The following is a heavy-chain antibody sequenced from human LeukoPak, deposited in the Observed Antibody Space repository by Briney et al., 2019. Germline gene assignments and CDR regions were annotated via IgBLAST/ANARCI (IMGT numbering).Heavy chain of an antibody. CDR3: ARDNNDYGGNGY. CDR2: IIPILGIA. V-gene: IGHV1-69*04. Sequence: SVKVSCKASGGTFSSYAISWVRQAPGQGLEWMGRIIPILGIANYAQKFQGRVTITADKSTSTAYMELSSLRSGDTAVYYCARDNNDYGGNGYWGQGTLVTVSS. D-gene: IGHD4-23*01. J-gene: IGHJ4*02. CDR1: GGTFSSYA.